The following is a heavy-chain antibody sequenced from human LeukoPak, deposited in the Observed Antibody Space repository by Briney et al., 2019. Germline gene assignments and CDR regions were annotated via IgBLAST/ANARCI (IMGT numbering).Heavy chain of an antibody. J-gene: IGHJ5*02. V-gene: IGHV4-39*01. CDR2: IYYSGST. CDR3: ARPHIYDFWSGYSNWFDP. D-gene: IGHD3-3*01. CDR1: GGSISSSSYY. Sequence: PSETLSLTCTVSGGSISSSSYYWGWIRQPPGKGLEWIGSIYYSGSTCYNPSLKSRVTISVDTSKNQFSLKLSSVTAADTAVYYCARPHIYDFWSGYSNWFDPWGQGTLVTVSS.